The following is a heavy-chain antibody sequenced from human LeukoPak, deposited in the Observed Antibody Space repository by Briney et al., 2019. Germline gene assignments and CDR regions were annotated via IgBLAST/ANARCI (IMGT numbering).Heavy chain of an antibody. J-gene: IGHJ4*02. CDR3: ARDGYSFGHDFDY. V-gene: IGHV3-74*01. CDR1: GFTFSSYW. CDR2: IKGDGSST. Sequence: GGSLRLSCAASGFTFSSYWMHWVRHTPGKGLVWVSRIKGDGSSTSYADSVKGRFTISRDNAKNTLYLQMNSLRAEDTAVYYCARDGYSFGHDFDYWGQGTLVTVSP. D-gene: IGHD5-18*01.